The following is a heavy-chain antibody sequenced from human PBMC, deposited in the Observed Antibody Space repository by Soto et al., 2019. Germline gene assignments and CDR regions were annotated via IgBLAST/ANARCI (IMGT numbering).Heavy chain of an antibody. J-gene: IGHJ4*02. Sequence: EVQLLESGGGLVQPGGSLRLSCAASGFTFSNYAVTWVRQAPGKGLEWVSTISGSGGSTYYADSVKGRFTISRDNSKNTLYLQMNSLRDEDTAVYYCAKDHGSSWYEIDYWGQGTLVTVSS. D-gene: IGHD6-13*01. CDR2: ISGSGGST. V-gene: IGHV3-23*01. CDR1: GFTFSNYA. CDR3: AKDHGSSWYEIDY.